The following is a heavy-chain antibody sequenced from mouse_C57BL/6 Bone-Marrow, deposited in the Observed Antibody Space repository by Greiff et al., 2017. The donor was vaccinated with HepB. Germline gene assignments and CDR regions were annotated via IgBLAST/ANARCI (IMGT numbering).Heavy chain of an antibody. CDR2: INPYNGGT. J-gene: IGHJ4*01. CDR1: GYTFTDYY. CDR3: ARKARCYAMDY. V-gene: IGHV1-19*01. Sequence: VQLQQSGPVLVKPGASVKMSCKASGYTFTDYYMNWVKQSHGKSLEWIGVINPYNGGTSYNQKFKGKATLTVDKSSSTAYMELNSLTSEDSAVYYCARKARCYAMDYWGQGTSVTVSS.